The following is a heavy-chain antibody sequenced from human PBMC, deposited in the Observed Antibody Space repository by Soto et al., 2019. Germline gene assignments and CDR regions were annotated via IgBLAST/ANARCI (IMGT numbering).Heavy chain of an antibody. V-gene: IGHV4-31*03. CDR2: SYYSGST. Sequence: QVQLQESGPGLVKPSQTLSLTCTVSGGSISSGDYYWSWIRQQPGKGLEWIGYSYYSGSTYYNPSLKRRVTISVDTSKKQFSLKLSSVTAADTAVYYCARRLSGSRQGFDPWGQGNLVTVSS. CDR1: GGSISSGDYY. J-gene: IGHJ5*02. CDR3: ARRLSGSRQGFDP. D-gene: IGHD2-15*01.